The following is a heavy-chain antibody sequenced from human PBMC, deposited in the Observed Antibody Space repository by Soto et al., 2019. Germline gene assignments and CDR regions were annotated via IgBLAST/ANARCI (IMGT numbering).Heavy chain of an antibody. Sequence: GESLNISCKCSGYSFTRYWIVLVRQMPGKGLEWIGIIYPGDSDTRNSPSLQGQVTISDDKSIINADLQWGSLKDSDTAMYYCARSIAAACTGLFDYWGQGTLVTVSS. D-gene: IGHD6-13*01. V-gene: IGHV5-51*01. CDR3: ARSIAAACTGLFDY. CDR1: GYSFTRYW. CDR2: IYPGDSDT. J-gene: IGHJ4*02.